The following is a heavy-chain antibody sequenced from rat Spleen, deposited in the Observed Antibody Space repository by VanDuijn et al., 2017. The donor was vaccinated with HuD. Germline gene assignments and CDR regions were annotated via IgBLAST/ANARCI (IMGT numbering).Heavy chain of an antibody. CDR1: GFTFNKYW. J-gene: IGHJ3*01. Sequence: EVQLVESGGGPVQPGRSLKLSCVASGFTFNKYWMTWIRQAPKKGLEWVAYISYDGSSTYYRDSVKGRFTISRDNAKSTLYLQMDSLRSEDTATYYCARHELPGYNWFAYWGQGTLVTVSS. D-gene: IGHD1-4*01. V-gene: IGHV5-7*01. CDR2: ISYDGSST. CDR3: ARHELPGYNWFAY.